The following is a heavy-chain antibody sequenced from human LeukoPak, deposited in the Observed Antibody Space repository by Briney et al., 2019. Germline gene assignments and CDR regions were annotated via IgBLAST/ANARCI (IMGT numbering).Heavy chain of an antibody. J-gene: IGHJ4*02. CDR1: GFSFSNYA. V-gene: IGHV3-23*01. CDR2: ITSSGDST. Sequence: GGSLRLSCAASGFSFSNYALSWVRQSPRQGLEWVSAITSSGDSTYYADSVKGRFTISRDNSKNTLYLQVSSLRADDTAVYYCAALGPPIDFWGQGTLITVSS. D-gene: IGHD7-27*01. CDR3: AALGPPIDF.